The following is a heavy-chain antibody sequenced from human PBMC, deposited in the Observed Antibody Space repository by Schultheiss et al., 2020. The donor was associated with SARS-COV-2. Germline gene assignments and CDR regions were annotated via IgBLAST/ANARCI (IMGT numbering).Heavy chain of an antibody. V-gene: IGHV1-46*01. D-gene: IGHD3-3*01. J-gene: IGHJ5*02. CDR3: ARSPPRAGVGDWLDT. CDR1: GYTFVNYY. Sequence: ASVKVSCKASGYTFVNYYIHWVRQAPGQGLEWMGVLNPSGGGTNSAQKFQGRPTMTRDTSTSTVYMELAILSPDDTAVYYCARSPPRAGVGDWLDTWGQGTLVTVSS. CDR2: LNPSGGGT.